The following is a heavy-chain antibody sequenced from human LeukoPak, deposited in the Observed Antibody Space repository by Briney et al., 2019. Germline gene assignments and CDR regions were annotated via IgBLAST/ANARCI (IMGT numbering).Heavy chain of an antibody. D-gene: IGHD5-24*01. CDR2: INPHSGGT. Sequence: GASVKVSCKASGYTFIVYYMHWVRQAPGQGREWMGWINPHSGGTNSEQNFQGRVTMSRDTSISTVYMELSRLRSDDTALYYCAREGVIGDGYNFFDYWGQGTLVTVSS. V-gene: IGHV1-2*02. CDR1: GYTFIVYY. CDR3: AREGVIGDGYNFFDY. J-gene: IGHJ4*02.